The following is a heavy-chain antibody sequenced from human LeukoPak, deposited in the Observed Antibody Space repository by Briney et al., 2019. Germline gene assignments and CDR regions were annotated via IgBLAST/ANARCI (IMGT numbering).Heavy chain of an antibody. CDR1: GFTFSSYS. CDR3: ARGHFGDFLDY. CDR2: ISSSSSYI. Sequence: GGSLRLSCAASGFTFSSYSMNWVRQAPGKGLEWVSSISSSSSYIYYADSVKGRFTISRDNSKNTLYLQMNSLRAEDTAVYYCARGHFGDFLDYWGQGTLVTVSS. V-gene: IGHV3-21*01. D-gene: IGHD4-17*01. J-gene: IGHJ4*02.